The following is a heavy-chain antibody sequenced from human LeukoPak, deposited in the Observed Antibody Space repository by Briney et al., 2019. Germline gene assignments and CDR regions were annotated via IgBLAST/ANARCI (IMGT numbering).Heavy chain of an antibody. CDR2: INHSGST. V-gene: IGHV4-34*01. J-gene: IGHJ5*01. CDR1: GGSFSGCY. CDR3: ARGRSSSWYDC. Sequence: NSSETLSLTCAVYGGSFSGCYWSWIRQPPGQGLEWIGEINHSGSTNYNPSLKSRVTISVDTSKNQFSLKLSSVTAADTAVYYCARGRSSSWYDCWGQGTLVTVSS. D-gene: IGHD6-13*01.